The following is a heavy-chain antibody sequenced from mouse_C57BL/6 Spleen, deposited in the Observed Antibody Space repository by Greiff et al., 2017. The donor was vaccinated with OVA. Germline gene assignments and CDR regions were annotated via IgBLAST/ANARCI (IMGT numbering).Heavy chain of an antibody. V-gene: IGHV1-18*01. CDR1: GYTFTDYN. Sequence: VQLQQSGPELVKPGASVKIPCKASGYTFTDYNMDWVKQSPGKSLEWIGDINPNNGGTIYNQKFKGKATLTVDKSSSTAYMELRSLTSEDTAVYYCARRIYYYGSSYGFAYWGQGTLVTVSA. J-gene: IGHJ3*01. CDR3: ARRIYYYGSSYGFAY. D-gene: IGHD1-1*01. CDR2: INPNNGGT.